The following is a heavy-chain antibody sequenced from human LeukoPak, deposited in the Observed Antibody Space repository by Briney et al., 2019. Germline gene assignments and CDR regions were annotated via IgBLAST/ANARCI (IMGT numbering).Heavy chain of an antibody. CDR3: AKDTIIGDGYWELDF. D-gene: IGHD5-24*01. J-gene: IGHJ4*02. CDR1: GFTFNSYA. Sequence: GGSLRLSCVASGFTFNSYAMTWVRQAPGKGLEWVSGILQSGDTTYYADSVKGRFTISRDNSKNTLYLQMNSLRVEDTAIYYCAKDTIIGDGYWELDFWGQGTLVTVSS. CDR2: ILQSGDTT. V-gene: IGHV3-23*01.